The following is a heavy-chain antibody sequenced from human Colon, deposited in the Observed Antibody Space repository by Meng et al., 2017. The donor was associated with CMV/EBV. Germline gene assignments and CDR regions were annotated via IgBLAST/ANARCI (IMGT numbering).Heavy chain of an antibody. Sequence: IDCEASGFGFGHLWVHWVREDPGKGLVWISYINGDGSDTHYTDSVKGRFTISRDNAKNTLYLQVNSLTSEDTAMYYCARGGGGGLDYWGQGTLVTVSS. CDR3: ARGGGGGLDY. CDR1: GFGFGHLW. D-gene: IGHD3-16*01. V-gene: IGHV3-74*01. CDR2: INGDGSDT. J-gene: IGHJ4*02.